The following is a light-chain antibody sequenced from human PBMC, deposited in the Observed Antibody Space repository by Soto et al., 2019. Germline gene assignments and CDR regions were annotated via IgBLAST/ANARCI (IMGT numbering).Light chain of an antibody. CDR2: RNN. J-gene: IGLJ2*01. Sequence: QSVLTQPPSASATPGQRVTISCSGSGSNIGSTYVDWYQQLPGAAPKLLIYRNNQRPSGVPDRFSGSKSGTSASLAISGLRSEDEADYHCSSYTSRNTVIFGGGTQLTVL. CDR3: SSYTSRNTVI. V-gene: IGLV1-47*01. CDR1: GSNIGSTY.